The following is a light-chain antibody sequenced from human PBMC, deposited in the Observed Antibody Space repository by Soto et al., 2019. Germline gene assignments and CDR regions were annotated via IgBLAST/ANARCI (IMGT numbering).Light chain of an antibody. CDR1: SSDVGGYNH. CDR2: VVS. V-gene: IGLV2-14*01. CDR3: SSYTTSSSWV. J-gene: IGLJ3*02. Sequence: QSVLTQPASVSGSPGQSITISCTGTSSDVGGYNHVSWFQQHPGKAPKLMIYVVSNRPSGISNRFSGSKSGNTASLTISGLQAEDEADYYCSSYTTSSSWVFGGGTKLTVL.